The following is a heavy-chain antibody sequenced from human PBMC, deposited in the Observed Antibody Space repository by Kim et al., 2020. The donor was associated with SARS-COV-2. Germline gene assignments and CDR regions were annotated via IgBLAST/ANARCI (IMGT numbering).Heavy chain of an antibody. CDR3: ARGGYYGSGPPEY. CDR1: GGSISSGGYY. CDR2: IYYSGST. Sequence: SETLSLTCTVSGGSISSGGYYWSWIRQHPGKGLEWIGYIYYSGSTYYNPSLKSRVTISVDTSKNQFSLKLSSVTAADTAVYYCARGGYYGSGPPEYWGQGTLVTVSS. V-gene: IGHV4-31*03. D-gene: IGHD3-10*01. J-gene: IGHJ4*02.